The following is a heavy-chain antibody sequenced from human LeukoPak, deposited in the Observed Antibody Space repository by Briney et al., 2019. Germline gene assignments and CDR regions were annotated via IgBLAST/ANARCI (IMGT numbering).Heavy chain of an antibody. CDR2: IYHSGST. D-gene: IGHD1-26*01. J-gene: IGHJ3*02. Sequence: SETLSLTCTVSGYSISSGYYWGWIRQPPGKGLEWIGSIYHSGSTYYNPSLKSRVTISVDTSKNQFSLKLSSVTAADTAVYYCARHIVGAITGEAFDIWGQGTMVTVSS. CDR1: GYSISSGYY. CDR3: ARHIVGAITGEAFDI. V-gene: IGHV4-38-2*02.